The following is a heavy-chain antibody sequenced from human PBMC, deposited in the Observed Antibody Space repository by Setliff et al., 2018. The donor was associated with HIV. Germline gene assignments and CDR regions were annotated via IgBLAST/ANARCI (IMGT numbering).Heavy chain of an antibody. V-gene: IGHV1-2*02. J-gene: IGHJ4*02. D-gene: IGHD1-1*01. Sequence: ASVKVSCKASGDTLSDYYIHWVRQAPGQGLEWMGWINPDSGGTNYAQKFQGRVTMTRDRSINTAYMELSGLTSDDTAVYYCARQLSNSFDYWGQGALVTVSS. CDR1: GDTLSDYY. CDR2: INPDSGGT. CDR3: ARQLSNSFDY.